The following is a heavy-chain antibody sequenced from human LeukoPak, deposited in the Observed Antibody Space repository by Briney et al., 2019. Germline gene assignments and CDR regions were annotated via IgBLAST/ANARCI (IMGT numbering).Heavy chain of an antibody. Sequence: PSETLSLTCAVYGGSFSGYYWSWIRQPPGKGLEWIGEINHSGSTNYNPSLKSRVTISVDTSKNQFSLKLSSVTAADTAVYYCARGLEYSSSWHTINWSDPWGQGTLVTVSS. CDR2: INHSGST. CDR1: GGSFSGYY. CDR3: ARGLEYSSSWHTINWSDP. J-gene: IGHJ5*02. V-gene: IGHV4-34*01. D-gene: IGHD6-13*01.